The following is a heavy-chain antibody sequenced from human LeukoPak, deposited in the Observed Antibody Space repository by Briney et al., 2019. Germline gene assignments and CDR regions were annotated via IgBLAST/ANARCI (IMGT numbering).Heavy chain of an antibody. J-gene: IGHJ4*02. Sequence: PGGSLRLSCAASGFTFSSYAMSWVRQAPGKGLEWVSGISGSGGITNAADSVKGRSTTSRDNSKNTLHLQMNSLRAEDTAVYYCAKAKSCWHLCDYWGQGTLVTVSS. CDR3: AKAKSCWHLCDY. V-gene: IGHV3-23*01. CDR1: GFTFSSYA. CDR2: ISGSGGIT. D-gene: IGHD6-19*01.